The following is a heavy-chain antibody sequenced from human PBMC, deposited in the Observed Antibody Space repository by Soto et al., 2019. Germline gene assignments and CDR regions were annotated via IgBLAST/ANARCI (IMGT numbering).Heavy chain of an antibody. J-gene: IGHJ6*02. Sequence: ASVKVSCKASGGTFSSYAISWVRQAPGQGLEWMGGIIPIFGTANYAQKFQGRVTITADESTSTAYMELSSLRSEDTAVYYCARVKVRGVIISRVNQYGMDVWGQGTTVTAP. V-gene: IGHV1-69*13. D-gene: IGHD3-10*01. CDR2: IIPIFGTA. CDR1: GGTFSSYA. CDR3: ARVKVRGVIISRVNQYGMDV.